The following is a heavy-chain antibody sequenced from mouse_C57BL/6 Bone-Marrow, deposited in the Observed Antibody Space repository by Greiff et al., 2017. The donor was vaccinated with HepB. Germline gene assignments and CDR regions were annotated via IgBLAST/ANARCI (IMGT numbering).Heavy chain of an antibody. CDR1: GFNIKNTY. CDR2: IDPANGNT. V-gene: IGHV14-3*01. Sequence: DVKLQESVAELVRPGASVKLSCTASGFNIKNTYMHWVKQRPEQGLEWIGRIDPANGNTKYAPKFQGKATITADTSSNTAYLQLSSLTSEDTAIYYCAREGFTTVVARDWYFDVWGTGTTVTVSS. D-gene: IGHD1-1*01. CDR3: AREGFTTVVARDWYFDV. J-gene: IGHJ1*03.